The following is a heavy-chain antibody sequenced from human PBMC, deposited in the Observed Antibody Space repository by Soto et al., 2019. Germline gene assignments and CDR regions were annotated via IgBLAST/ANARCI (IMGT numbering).Heavy chain of an antibody. CDR1: GYSVASNSAA. CDR2: TYYRSKWYN. V-gene: IGHV6-1*01. CDR3: ARDPGYFYGMDV. D-gene: IGHD5-18*01. Sequence: QTLSLTFAISGYSVASNSAAWNLIRQSPSRGLEWLGRTYYRSKWYNDYAVSVKSRITINPDTSKNQFSLQLNSVTPEDTAVYYCARDPGYFYGMDVWGQGTTVTVSS. J-gene: IGHJ6*02.